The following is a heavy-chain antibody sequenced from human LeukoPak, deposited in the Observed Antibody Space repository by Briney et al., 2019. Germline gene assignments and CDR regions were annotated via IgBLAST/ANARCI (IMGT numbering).Heavy chain of an antibody. CDR3: AREGHSSGWYVRKRRYYYMDV. V-gene: IGHV3-7*01. Sequence: PGGSLRLSCAASGFTFSSYWMSWVRQAPGKGLEWVANIKQDGSERYYVDSVKGRFTISRDNAKNSLYLQMNSLRAEDTAVYYCAREGHSSGWYVRKRRYYYMDVWGKGTTVTISS. J-gene: IGHJ6*03. CDR1: GFTFSSYW. CDR2: IKQDGSER. D-gene: IGHD6-19*01.